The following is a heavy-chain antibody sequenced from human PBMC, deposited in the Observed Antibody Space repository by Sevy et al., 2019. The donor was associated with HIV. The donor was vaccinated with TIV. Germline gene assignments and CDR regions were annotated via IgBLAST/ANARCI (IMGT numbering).Heavy chain of an antibody. J-gene: IGHJ6*02. V-gene: IGHV3-21*01. D-gene: IGHD3-3*01. CDR2: ISSGSGYI. CDR1: GFSFSDYN. CDR3: ARDKTILEGPYGMDV. Sequence: GGSLRLSCAASGFSFSDYNMNWVRQAPGKGLEWVSFISSGSGYIYYADSMKGRFTISRDNAKNSLYLQLNSLRAEDTAVYYCARDKTILEGPYGMDVWGQGTTVTVSS.